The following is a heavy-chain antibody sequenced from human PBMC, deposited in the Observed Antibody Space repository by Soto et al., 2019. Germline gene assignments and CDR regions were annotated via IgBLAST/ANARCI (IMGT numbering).Heavy chain of an antibody. V-gene: IGHV4-59*08. CDR2: IYYSGST. CDR3: ARAANDYSTYYYYGMDV. CDR1: GCSISSYY. D-gene: IGHD4-4*01. J-gene: IGHJ6*02. Sequence: SETLSLTCTFSGCSISSYYWSWIRQPPGKGLEWIGYIYYSGSTYYNPSLKSRVTISVDTSKNQFSLKLSSVTAADTAVYYCARAANDYSTYYYYGMDVWGQGTTVTVSS.